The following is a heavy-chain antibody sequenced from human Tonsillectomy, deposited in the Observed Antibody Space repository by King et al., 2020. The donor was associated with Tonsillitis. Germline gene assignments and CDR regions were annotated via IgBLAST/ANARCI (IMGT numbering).Heavy chain of an antibody. CDR2: IIPLFGTP. V-gene: IGHV1-69*01. J-gene: IGHJ6*03. D-gene: IGHD3-3*01. Sequence: VQLVESGAEVKKPGSSVKVSCKASGGTFSNYGISWVRQAPGQGLEWMGGIIPLFGTPNYAQNFQGRVSITADESTNTVYMELSSLRSEDTAVYYCAREGCLEWLDGAYYHRYYMDVWGKGTMVSVSS. CDR1: GGTFSNYG. CDR3: AREGCLEWLDGAYYHRYYMDV.